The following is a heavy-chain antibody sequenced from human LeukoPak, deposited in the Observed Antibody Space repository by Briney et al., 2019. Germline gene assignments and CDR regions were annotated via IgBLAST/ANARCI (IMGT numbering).Heavy chain of an antibody. CDR2: IYSGGDT. CDR1: GFTVISNY. CDR3: ARDLTHGGKTY. D-gene: IGHD4-23*01. Sequence: GGSLRLSCAASGFTVISNYMSWVRQAPGKGLEWVSVIYSGGDTYYADSVKGRFTISRDNSKNTLYLQMNSLRAGDTAVYYCARDLTHGGKTYWGQGTLVTVSS. J-gene: IGHJ4*02. V-gene: IGHV3-66*02.